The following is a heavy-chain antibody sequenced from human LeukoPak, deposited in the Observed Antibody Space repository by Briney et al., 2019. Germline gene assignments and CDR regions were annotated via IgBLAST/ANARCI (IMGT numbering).Heavy chain of an antibody. D-gene: IGHD2-15*01. V-gene: IGHV1-8*01. CDR1: GYTFTSYD. CDR2: MDPNSGNT. J-gene: IGHJ6*02. CDR3: AGTYCSGGSCRYYYYGMDV. Sequence: ASVKVSCKASGYTFTSYDINWVRQATGQGLEWMGWMDPNSGNTGYAQKFQGRVTMTRNTSISTAYMELSSLRSEDTAVYYCAGTYCSGGSCRYYYYGMDVWGQGTTVTVSS.